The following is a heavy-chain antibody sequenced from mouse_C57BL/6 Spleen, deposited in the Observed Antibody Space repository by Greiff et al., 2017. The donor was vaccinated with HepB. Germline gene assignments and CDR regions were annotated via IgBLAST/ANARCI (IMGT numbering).Heavy chain of an antibody. CDR2: ISSGSSTI. Sequence: EVHLVESGGGLVKPGGSLKLSCAASGFTFSDYGMHWVRQAPEKGLEWVAYISSGSSTIYYADTVKGRFTISRDNAKNTLFLQMTSLRSEDTAMYYCASRRAYDYDGFAYWGQGTLVTVSA. J-gene: IGHJ3*01. CDR1: GFTFSDYG. V-gene: IGHV5-17*01. D-gene: IGHD2-4*01. CDR3: ASRRAYDYDGFAY.